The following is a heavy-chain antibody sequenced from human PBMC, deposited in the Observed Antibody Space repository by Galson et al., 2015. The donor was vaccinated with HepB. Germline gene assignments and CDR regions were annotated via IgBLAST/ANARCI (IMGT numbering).Heavy chain of an antibody. D-gene: IGHD6-19*01. CDR1: GFAFINYA. J-gene: IGHJ4*02. V-gene: IGHV3-74*01. Sequence: SLRLSCAASGFAFINYAMTWVRQAPGKGLVWVSGVKSDGSSTSYADAVKGRFTISRDNAKNTLYLQMNSLRAEDTAVYYCARGDSGWFGGYFDFWGQGTLATVSS. CDR2: VKSDGSST. CDR3: ARGDSGWFGGYFDF.